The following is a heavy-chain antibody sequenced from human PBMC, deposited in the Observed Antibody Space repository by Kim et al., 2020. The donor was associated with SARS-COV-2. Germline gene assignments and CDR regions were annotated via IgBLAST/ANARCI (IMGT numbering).Heavy chain of an antibody. J-gene: IGHJ5*02. D-gene: IGHD6-19*01. CDR2: IYGSGST. Sequence: SETLSLTCTVSDTSISTDSYYWSWIRQPAGEGLEWIGRIYGSGSTNYNPSLKSRVTISVDTSKNHFSLQLNSVTAADTAVYYCARVVAVAGTMYNWFDPWGQGILVTVSS. CDR1: DTSISTDSYY. V-gene: IGHV4-61*02. CDR3: ARVVAVAGTMYNWFDP.